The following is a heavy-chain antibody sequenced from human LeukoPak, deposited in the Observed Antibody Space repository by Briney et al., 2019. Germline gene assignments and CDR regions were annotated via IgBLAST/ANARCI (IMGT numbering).Heavy chain of an antibody. CDR2: VNHGGDT. J-gene: IGHJ4*03. D-gene: IGHD1-1*01. CDR3: ARGPTISETGYFDY. V-gene: IGHV4-34*01. CDR1: GGSSTGYY. Sequence: SETLSLTCAVYGGSSTGYYWSWIRQSPGKGLQWIAEVNHGGDTNYNPSVKGRVTISVDTSKNQFSLKVTSLTAADTAVYYCARGPTISETGYFDYWGQGTLVTVSS.